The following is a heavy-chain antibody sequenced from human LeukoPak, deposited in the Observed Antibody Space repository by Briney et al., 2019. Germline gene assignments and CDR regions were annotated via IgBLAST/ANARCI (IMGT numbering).Heavy chain of an antibody. D-gene: IGHD2-2*01. CDR3: ARGGSTSSYAFDI. CDR2: IYRSGST. CDR1: GGSISSSNW. Sequence: SETLSLTCAVSGGSISSSNWWSWVRQPPGKGLEWIGEIYRSGSTNYNPSLKSRVTISVDKSKNQFSLKLSSVTAADTAVYYCARGGSTSSYAFDIWGQGTMVTVCS. J-gene: IGHJ3*02. V-gene: IGHV4-4*02.